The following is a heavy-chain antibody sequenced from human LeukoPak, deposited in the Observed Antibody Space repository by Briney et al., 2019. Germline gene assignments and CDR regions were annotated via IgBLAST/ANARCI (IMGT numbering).Heavy chain of an antibody. CDR1: GFTITRNY. D-gene: IGHD4-17*01. J-gene: IGHJ6*03. Sequence: GGSLRFSCAASGFTITRNYMTWVRQAPGKGLEWVSLIYSGGSTSYSDSVKGRFTISRDTSKETVYLQMDSLRAEDTAVYYCAKDLDGVYYYYMDVWGKGTTVAVSS. CDR2: IYSGGST. CDR3: AKDLDGVYYYYMDV. V-gene: IGHV3-53*01.